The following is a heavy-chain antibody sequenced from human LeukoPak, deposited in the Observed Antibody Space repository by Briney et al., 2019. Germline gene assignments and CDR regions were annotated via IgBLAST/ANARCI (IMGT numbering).Heavy chain of an antibody. D-gene: IGHD2-2*01. V-gene: IGHV1-46*01. CDR3: ASLPAATGAHAFDI. CDR2: INPSGGST. J-gene: IGHJ3*02. CDR1: GYTFTSYY. Sequence: EASVTVSCKASGYTFTSYYMHWVRQAPGQGLEWMGIINPSGGSTNYAQKFQGRVTMTRDTSTSTVYMELSGLRSEDTALYYCASLPAATGAHAFDIWGQGTMVIVSS.